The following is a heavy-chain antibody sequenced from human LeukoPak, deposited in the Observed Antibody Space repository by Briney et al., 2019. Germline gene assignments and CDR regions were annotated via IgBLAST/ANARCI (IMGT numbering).Heavy chain of an antibody. J-gene: IGHJ3*02. Sequence: GGSLRLSCAASGFTFSDYYMSWIRQAPGKGLEWVSYISSSGSTIYYADSVKGRFTISRDNAKNSLYLQMNSLRAEDTAVYYCARGLYSSGWYQISGAFDIWGQGTMVTVSS. CDR3: ARGLYSSGWYQISGAFDI. D-gene: IGHD6-19*01. CDR1: GFTFSDYY. V-gene: IGHV3-11*01. CDR2: ISSSGSTI.